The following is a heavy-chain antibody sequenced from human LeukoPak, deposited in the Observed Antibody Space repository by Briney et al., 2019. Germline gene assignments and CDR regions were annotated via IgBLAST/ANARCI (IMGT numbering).Heavy chain of an antibody. J-gene: IGHJ6*03. V-gene: IGHV3-9*01. CDR2: ISWNSGSI. CDR1: GFTFDDYA. CDR3: ANLGSAGCRRITSCSAYMDV. Sequence: GRSLRLSCAASGFTFDDYAMHWVRQAPGKGLEWVSGISWNSGSIGYADSVKGRFTIYRDNAKNSLYLQMNSLRDEDTALYYCANLGSAGCRRITSCSAYMDVWGKGTTVTVSS. D-gene: IGHD2-2*01.